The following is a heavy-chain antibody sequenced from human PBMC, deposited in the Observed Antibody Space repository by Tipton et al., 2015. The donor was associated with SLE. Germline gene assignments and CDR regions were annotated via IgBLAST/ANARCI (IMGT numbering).Heavy chain of an antibody. CDR2: IYYSGST. V-gene: IGHV4-39*07. Sequence: TLSLTCTVSGGSISSSNYYWGWIRQPPGKGLEWIGTIYYSGSTSYNPSLKSRVTISVDTSKNQFSLNLSSVTAADTAVYYCAGTIFGVLLYNWFDPWGQGTLVTVSS. CDR1: GGSISSSNYY. CDR3: AGTIFGVLLYNWFDP. D-gene: IGHD3-3*01. J-gene: IGHJ5*02.